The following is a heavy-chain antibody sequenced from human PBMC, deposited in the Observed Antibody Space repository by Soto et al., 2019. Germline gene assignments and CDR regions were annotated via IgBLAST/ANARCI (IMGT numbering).Heavy chain of an antibody. CDR3: ARATSSYFDE. CDR2: IYYSGST. V-gene: IGHV4-59*01. CDR1: GGSISSYY. D-gene: IGHD2-21*01. Sequence: PSETLSLTCTVSGGSISSYYWSWIRQPPGKGLEWIGYIYYSGSTNYKPSLKSRVTISVDTSKNQFSLKLSSVTAADTAVYYCARATSSYFDEWGQGTLVTVSS. J-gene: IGHJ4*02.